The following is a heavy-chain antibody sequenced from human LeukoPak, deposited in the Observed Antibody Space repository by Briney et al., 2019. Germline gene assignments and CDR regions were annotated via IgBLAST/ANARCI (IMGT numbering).Heavy chain of an antibody. CDR1: GFTFSSYE. J-gene: IGHJ4*02. CDR2: ISSSGSTI. V-gene: IGHV3-48*03. Sequence: GGSLRLSCAASGFTFSSYEMNWVRQAPGKGLEGVSYISSSGSTIYYADSVKGRFTISRDNADNSLYLQMTSLRVDDTALYHCASGGYCNGGNCQGTLFHNWGQGSLVTVSS. D-gene: IGHD2-15*01. CDR3: ASGGYCNGGNCQGTLFHN.